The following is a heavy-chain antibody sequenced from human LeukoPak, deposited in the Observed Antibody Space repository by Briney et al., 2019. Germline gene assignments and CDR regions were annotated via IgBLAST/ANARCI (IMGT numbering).Heavy chain of an antibody. V-gene: IGHV1-8*02. D-gene: IGHD1-26*01. Sequence: ASVKASCKASGYTFTSYGISWVRQATGQGLEWMGWMNPNSGNTGYAQKFQGRVTMTRNTSISTAYMELSSLRSEDTAVYYCARSGGEWEPLDYWGQGTLVTVSS. CDR2: MNPNSGNT. CDR1: GYTFTSYG. J-gene: IGHJ4*02. CDR3: ARSGGEWEPLDY.